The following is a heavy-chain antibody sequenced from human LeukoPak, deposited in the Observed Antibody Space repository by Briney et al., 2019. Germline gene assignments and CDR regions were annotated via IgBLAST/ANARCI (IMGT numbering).Heavy chain of an antibody. D-gene: IGHD2-2*01. J-gene: IGHJ6*03. CDR1: GGSFSGYY. Sequence: PSETLSPTCAVYGGSFSGYYWSWIRQPPGKGLEWIGEISHSGSTNYNPSLKSRATISVDTSKNQFSLKLSSVTAADTAVYYCARGLRGYCSSTSCYRINYYYYYMDVWGKGTTVTVSS. CDR3: ARGLRGYCSSTSCYRINYYYYYMDV. V-gene: IGHV4-34*01. CDR2: ISHSGST.